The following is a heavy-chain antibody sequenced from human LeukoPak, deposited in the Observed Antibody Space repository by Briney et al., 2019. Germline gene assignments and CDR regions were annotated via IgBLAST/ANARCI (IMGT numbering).Heavy chain of an antibody. CDR1: GFSFSSYW. Sequence: PGGSLRLSCAASGFSFSSYWMHWVRQAPGKGLVWVSRIDGDGYSTTYADSVKGRFTISRDNSKNTLYLQMNSLRAEDTAVYYCAKCPSGVLRYFAPIDYWGQGTLVTVSS. CDR3: AKCPSGVLRYFAPIDY. V-gene: IGHV3-74*01. D-gene: IGHD3-9*01. J-gene: IGHJ4*02. CDR2: IDGDGYST.